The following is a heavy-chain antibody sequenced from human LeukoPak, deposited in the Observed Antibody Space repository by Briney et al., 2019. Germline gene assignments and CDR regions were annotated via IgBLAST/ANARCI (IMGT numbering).Heavy chain of an antibody. J-gene: IGHJ4*02. CDR1: GGSISSYY. V-gene: IGHV4-59*08. CDR2: IYYSGST. Sequence: SETLSLTCTVSGGSISSYYWSWIQQPPGKGLEWIGDIYYSGSTNYNPSPKSRVTISVDTSKNQFSLRLSSVTAADTAVYYSARLASGSYGPLTPFDYWGQGTLVTVSS. D-gene: IGHD1-26*01. CDR3: ARLASGSYGPLTPFDY.